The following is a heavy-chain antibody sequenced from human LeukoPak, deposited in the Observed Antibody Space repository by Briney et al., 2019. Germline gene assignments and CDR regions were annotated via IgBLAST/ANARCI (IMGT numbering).Heavy chain of an antibody. D-gene: IGHD4/OR15-4a*01. V-gene: IGHV3-21*01. J-gene: IGHJ5*02. CDR1: GFTFSSYM. CDR3: ARDDYGPET. Sequence: GGSLRLSCAASGFTFSSYMMNWVRQAPGKGLEWVSSINSGSTYTYYTESVKGRFTVSRDNAKNTLYLQMNSLRAEDTAVYYCARDDYGPETWGQGTLVTVSS. CDR2: INSGSTYT.